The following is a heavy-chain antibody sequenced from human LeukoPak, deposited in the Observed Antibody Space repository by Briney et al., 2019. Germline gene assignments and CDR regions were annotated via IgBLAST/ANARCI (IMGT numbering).Heavy chain of an antibody. J-gene: IGHJ4*02. D-gene: IGHD6-13*01. CDR2: INPNSGGT. Sequence: ASVKLSCKASGYTFTGYYMNWVRQAPGKGLEWMGWINPNSGGTNYAQKFQGRVTMTRDTSISTAYMELSRLRSDDTAVYYRAQGIAAAGTDVGFDYWGQGTLVTVSS. V-gene: IGHV1-2*02. CDR3: AQGIAAAGTDVGFDY. CDR1: GYTFTGYY.